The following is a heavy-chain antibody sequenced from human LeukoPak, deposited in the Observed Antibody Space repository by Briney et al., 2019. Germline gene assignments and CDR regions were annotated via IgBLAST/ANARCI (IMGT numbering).Heavy chain of an antibody. CDR1: GFSLSRYW. CDR3: ARDERPVGY. CDR2: IGKDGSWI. V-gene: IGHV3-7*01. Sequence: QPGGSLRLSCAASGFSLSRYWMSWVRQAPGKGLEWVANIGKDGSWIHYVDSVEGRFTISRDNAKNSVYLQMNSLRVEDTAVYYCARDERPVGYWGQGTLVTVSS. D-gene: IGHD1-1*01. J-gene: IGHJ4*02.